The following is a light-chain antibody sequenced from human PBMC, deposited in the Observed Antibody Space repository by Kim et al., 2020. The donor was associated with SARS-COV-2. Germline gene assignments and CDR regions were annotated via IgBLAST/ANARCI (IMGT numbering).Light chain of an antibody. CDR2: EVS. CDR1: SGDVGANNY. V-gene: IGLV2-8*01. Sequence: QSVVTQPPSASGSPGQSVTISCTGTSGDVGANNYVSCYQQHPGKAPKLMISEVSKRPSGVPDRFSGSKSGNTASLTVSGLQAEDEADCYCSSYAGSNSYVFGTGTKVTDL. CDR3: SSYAGSNSYV. J-gene: IGLJ1*01.